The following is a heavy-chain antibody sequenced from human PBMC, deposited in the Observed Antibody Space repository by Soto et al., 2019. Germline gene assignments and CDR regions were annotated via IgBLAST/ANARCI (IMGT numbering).Heavy chain of an antibody. J-gene: IGHJ4*02. CDR2: ISGSGGST. D-gene: IGHD3-22*01. Sequence: EVQLLESGGGLVQPGGSLRLSCAASGFTFSSYAMSWVRQAPGKGLEWVSAISGSGGSTYYADSVNGRFTISRDNYKNTLYLQMNSRRAEDTAVYYCAQDYYDSSGYYSRLYYFEYWGQGTLLTVSS. CDR3: AQDYYDSSGYYSRLYYFEY. V-gene: IGHV3-23*01. CDR1: GFTFSSYA.